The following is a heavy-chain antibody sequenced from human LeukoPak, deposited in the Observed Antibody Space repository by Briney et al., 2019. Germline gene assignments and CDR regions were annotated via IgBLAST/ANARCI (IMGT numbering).Heavy chain of an antibody. D-gene: IGHD6-13*01. CDR2: IYYSEST. Sequence: SETLSLTCTVSGGSISSYYWSWIRQPPGKGLEWIGYIYYSESTSYNPSLKSRVTISVDTSKNQFSLKLSPVTAADTAVYYCARQWFSSSWYYFDYWGQGTLVTVSS. CDR1: GGSISSYY. V-gene: IGHV4-59*08. CDR3: ARQWFSSSWYYFDY. J-gene: IGHJ4*02.